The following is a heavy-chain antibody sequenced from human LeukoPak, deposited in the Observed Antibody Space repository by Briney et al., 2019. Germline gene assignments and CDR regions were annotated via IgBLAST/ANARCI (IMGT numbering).Heavy chain of an antibody. V-gene: IGHV4-59*01. Sequence: SQTLSLTCTVSGGSISSYYWSWIRQPPGKGLEWIGYIYYSGSTNYNPSLKSRVTISVDTSKNQFSLKLSSVAAADTAVYYCARDPSGWYDYWGQGTLVTVSS. CDR2: IYYSGST. CDR3: ARDPSGWYDY. D-gene: IGHD6-19*01. J-gene: IGHJ4*02. CDR1: GGSISSYY.